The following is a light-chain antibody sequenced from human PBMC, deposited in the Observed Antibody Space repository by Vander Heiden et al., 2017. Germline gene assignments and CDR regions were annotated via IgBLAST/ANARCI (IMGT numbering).Light chain of an antibody. V-gene: IGKV3-20*01. CDR3: QQNRT. CDR1: QSVSSHY. CDR2: DAS. J-gene: IGKJ1*01. Sequence: IALTQSPGTLSLSPGERATLSCRVSQSVSSHYLAWYQKKPGQAPRLLMYDASSRATGISDRFSGSGSGTDFTLTITRLEPEDFAVYYCQQNRTFGQGTKVEIK.